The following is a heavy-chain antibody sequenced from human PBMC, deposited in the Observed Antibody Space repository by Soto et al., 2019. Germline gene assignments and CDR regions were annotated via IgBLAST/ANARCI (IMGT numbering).Heavy chain of an antibody. CDR1: GFTFSSYW. CDR2: IKQDGSEK. J-gene: IGHJ3*02. Sequence: GESLKISCAASGFTFSSYWMSWVRQAPGKGLEWVANIKQDGSEKYYVDSVKGRFTISRDNAKNSLYLQMNSLRAEDTAVYYCARGPVYGSGSYAFDIWGQGTMVTVSS. D-gene: IGHD3-10*01. CDR3: ARGPVYGSGSYAFDI. V-gene: IGHV3-7*03.